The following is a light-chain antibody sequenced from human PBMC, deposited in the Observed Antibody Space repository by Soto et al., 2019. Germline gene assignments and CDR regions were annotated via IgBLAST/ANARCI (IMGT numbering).Light chain of an antibody. CDR1: QSISSG. CDR2: DAS. Sequence: DIQMTQSPSTLSASVGDRVTITCRASQSISSGLAGYQQKPGKAPKPLIYDASSLESGVPSRFSGSGSGTEFTLTISSMQPDDFATYYCQQYNSYSFTFGPGTKVDIK. V-gene: IGKV1-5*01. CDR3: QQYNSYSFT. J-gene: IGKJ3*01.